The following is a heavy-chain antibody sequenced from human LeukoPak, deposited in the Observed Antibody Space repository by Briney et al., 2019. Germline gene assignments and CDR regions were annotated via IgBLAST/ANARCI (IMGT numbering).Heavy chain of an antibody. CDR1: GGSISSGGYY. Sequence: PSETLSLTCTVSGGSISSGGYYWSWIRQPPGKGLEWIGNIYHSGSTYYNPSLKSRVTISVDTSKNQFSLKVTSVTAADTAVYYCARVATRLILPYYFDCWGQGTLVTVSS. CDR3: ARVATRLILPYYFDC. D-gene: IGHD2-21*01. CDR2: IYHSGST. J-gene: IGHJ4*02. V-gene: IGHV4-30-2*01.